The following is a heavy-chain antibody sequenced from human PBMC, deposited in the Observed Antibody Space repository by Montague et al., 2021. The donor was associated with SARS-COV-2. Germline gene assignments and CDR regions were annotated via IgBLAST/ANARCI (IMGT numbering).Heavy chain of an antibody. CDR2: IYWDDDK. CDR3: VHSYADYLFDY. V-gene: IGHV2-5*02. CDR1: GFLLRTSGVG. J-gene: IGHJ4*02. Sequence: PALVKPTQTLTLTCSFSGFLLRTSGVGVGWIRQPPGKALEWLAIIYWDDDKRYSPSLKSRLTITKDTSKNQVVLTMTNMDPVDTATYYCVHSYADYLFDYWGRGTLVGDSS. D-gene: IGHD4-17*01.